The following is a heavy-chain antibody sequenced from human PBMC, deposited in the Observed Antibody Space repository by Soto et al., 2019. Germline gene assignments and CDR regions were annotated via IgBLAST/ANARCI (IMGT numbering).Heavy chain of an antibody. Sequence: QVQLVESGGGVVQPGASLRLSCAASGFTFSDYGMHWVRQAPGKGRQWVALIWYDGSEKRYAESVKGRFTVSRDNAKNTVYLQMNGLGVEDTAVYYWAKERFQ. CDR2: IWYDGSEK. CDR3: AKERFQ. CDR1: GFTFSDYG. J-gene: IGHJ1*01. V-gene: IGHV3-30*02.